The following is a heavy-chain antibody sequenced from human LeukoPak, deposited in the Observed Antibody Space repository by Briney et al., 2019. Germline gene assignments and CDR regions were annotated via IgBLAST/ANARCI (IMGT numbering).Heavy chain of an antibody. J-gene: IGHJ5*02. D-gene: IGHD5/OR15-5a*01. Sequence: SVKVSCEASGGTFSSYAISWVRQAPGQGLEWMGGIIPIFGTANYAQKFQGRVTITADESTSTAYMELSSLRSEDTAVYYCARDFVSDGWFDPWGQGTLVTVSS. CDR1: GGTFSSYA. V-gene: IGHV1-69*13. CDR2: IIPIFGTA. CDR3: ARDFVSDGWFDP.